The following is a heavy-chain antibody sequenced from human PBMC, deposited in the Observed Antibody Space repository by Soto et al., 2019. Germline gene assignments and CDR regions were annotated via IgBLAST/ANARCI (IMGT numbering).Heavy chain of an antibody. J-gene: IGHJ1*01. D-gene: IGHD1-7*01. V-gene: IGHV4-39*01. CDR2: IYYTGRT. CDR1: GDSIRDTTYY. CDR3: ATHNWNLDP. Sequence: SETLSLNCTVSGDSIRDTTYYWGWIRQPPGKGLEWIATIYYTGRTHYNPSLKGRGFISVDMSKNQFSLSLSSVTAADTAVYYCATHNWNLDPWGQGTLVTVSS.